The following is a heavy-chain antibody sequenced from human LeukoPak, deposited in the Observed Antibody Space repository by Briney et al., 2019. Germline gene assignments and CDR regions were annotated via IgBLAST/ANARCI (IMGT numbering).Heavy chain of an antibody. Sequence: GGSLRLSCAASGFTFSSYSMNWVRQAPGKGLEWVSSISSSSSYIYYADSVKGRFTISRDNAKNSLYLQMNSLRAEDTAVYYCAPSSIFGVVIEDVWGKGTTVTVSS. CDR1: GFTFSSYS. CDR2: ISSSSSYI. J-gene: IGHJ6*04. V-gene: IGHV3-21*01. D-gene: IGHD3-3*01. CDR3: APSSIFGVVIEDV.